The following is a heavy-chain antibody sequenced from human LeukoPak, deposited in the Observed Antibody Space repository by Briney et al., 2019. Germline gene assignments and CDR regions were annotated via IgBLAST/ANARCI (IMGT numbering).Heavy chain of an antibody. CDR2: INHSGST. V-gene: IGHV4-34*01. D-gene: IGHD3-22*01. Sequence: PSETLSLTCAVYGGSFSGYYWSWIRQPPGKGLEWIGEINHSGSTNYNPSLKSRVTISVDTSKNQFSLKLSSVTAADTAVYYCARWDSSGYYNYWGQGTLVTVSS. CDR1: GGSFSGYY. CDR3: ARWDSSGYYNY. J-gene: IGHJ4*02.